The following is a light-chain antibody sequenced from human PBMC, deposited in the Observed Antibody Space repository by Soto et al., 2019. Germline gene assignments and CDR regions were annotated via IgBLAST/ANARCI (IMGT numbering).Light chain of an antibody. CDR3: QQYNNWPWT. CDR2: GAS. CDR1: QSVGSN. Sequence: EIVMTQSPATLSVSPGERATLSCRASQSVGSNLAWYQQKPGQAPRLLIYGASTRATGIPARFSGSGSGTEFTLTISSLQSEDFAVYYWQQYNNWPWTLGQGTKVEIK. V-gene: IGKV3-15*01. J-gene: IGKJ1*01.